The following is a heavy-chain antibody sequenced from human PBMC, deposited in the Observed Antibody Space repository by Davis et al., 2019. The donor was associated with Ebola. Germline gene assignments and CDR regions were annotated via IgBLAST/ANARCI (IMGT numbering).Heavy chain of an antibody. CDR3: APSLLW. J-gene: IGHJ3*01. CDR1: GLTFFNYA. CDR2: INPAGTPV. D-gene: IGHD2-2*01. V-gene: IGHV3-48*03. Sequence: GESLKISCNVSGLTFFNYAMNWVRQVPGKGLQWFSYINPAGTPVYYEDSVRGRITISRDNAENSVYLQMNSLTTEDTALNYCAPSLLWWGQGTMVTVSS.